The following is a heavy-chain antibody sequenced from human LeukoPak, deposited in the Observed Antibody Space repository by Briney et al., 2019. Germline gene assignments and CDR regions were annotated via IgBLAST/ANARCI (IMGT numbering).Heavy chain of an antibody. CDR1: GGTFSSYA. CDR3: ARTVVANYYYYHYMDL. D-gene: IGHD2-21*01. J-gene: IGHJ6*03. Sequence: SGKVSCKASGGTFSSYAISWVRQARGHALEWMGGIIPIFGTANYAQKFQVRVTITAYESTSKAYMELSSLRSDDTAVYYCARTVVANYYYYHYMDLWGKGTTVSVSS. CDR2: IIPIFGTA. V-gene: IGHV1-69*13.